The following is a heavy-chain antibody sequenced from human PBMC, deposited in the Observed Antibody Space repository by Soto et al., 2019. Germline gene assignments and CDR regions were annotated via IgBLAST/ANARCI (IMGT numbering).Heavy chain of an antibody. CDR1: GGSISSVSYY. CDR2: IYYSGSA. CDR3: ARLHCNSPNGVPLAP. D-gene: IGHD2-2*01. Sequence: SETLSLTCSVSGGSISSVSYYWGWIRQPPGKGLEWIGSIYYSGSAYYSPSLKSRVTMSVDTSKNQLSLELRSVTAADTAVYYCARLHCNSPNGVPLAPWGQGTLVTVSS. J-gene: IGHJ5*02. V-gene: IGHV4-39*01.